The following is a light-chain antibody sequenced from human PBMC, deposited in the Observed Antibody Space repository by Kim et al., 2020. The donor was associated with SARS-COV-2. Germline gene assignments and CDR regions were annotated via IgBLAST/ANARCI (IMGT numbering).Light chain of an antibody. CDR3: QQYDNLPLT. V-gene: IGKV1-33*01. CDR2: DAS. J-gene: IGKJ4*01. CDR1: QDIRNNY. Sequence: SVGDRVTLPCQASQDIRNNYLNWYQQKPGKAPKLLIFDASILEIGVPSRFSGSGSGTDFTFTISSLQPEDVATYYCQQYDNLPLTFGGGTKVDIK.